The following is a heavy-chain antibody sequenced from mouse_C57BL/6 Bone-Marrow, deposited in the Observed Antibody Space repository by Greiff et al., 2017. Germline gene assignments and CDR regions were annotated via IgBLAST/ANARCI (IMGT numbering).Heavy chain of an antibody. CDR2: ISSGGSYT. Sequence: EVKLVESGGDLVKPGGSLKLSCAASGFTFSSYGMSWVRQTPDKMLEWVATISSGGSYTYYPDSVKGRFTISRDNAKNTLYLQMSSLKSEDTAMDYCARLTGTGDYAMDYWGQGTSVTVSS. J-gene: IGHJ4*01. CDR1: GFTFSSYG. D-gene: IGHD4-1*01. CDR3: ARLTGTGDYAMDY. V-gene: IGHV5-6*01.